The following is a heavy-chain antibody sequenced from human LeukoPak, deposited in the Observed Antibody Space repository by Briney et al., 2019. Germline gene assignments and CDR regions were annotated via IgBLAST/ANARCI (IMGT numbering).Heavy chain of an antibody. J-gene: IGHJ4*02. D-gene: IGHD2-21*02. V-gene: IGHV3-66*01. CDR2: MYPGGGR. CDR3: TRGQSYCGADCYSD. CDR1: GFSVSNYY. Sequence: GGSLRLSCAASGFSVSNYYMSWVRQPPGKGLEWVSVMYPGGGRCYGDSVKGRFTISRDNSKNTVFLQMNSLRVEDTALYYCTRGQSYCGADCYSDWGQGTLVTVSS.